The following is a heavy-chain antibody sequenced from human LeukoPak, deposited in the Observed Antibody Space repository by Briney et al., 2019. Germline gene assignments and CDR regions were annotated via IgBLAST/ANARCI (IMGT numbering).Heavy chain of an antibody. CDR3: ARIGHEDYYFDY. J-gene: IGHJ4*02. Sequence: PSETLSLTCTVSGGSIRNYYWTWIRQSPGKGLEWIANIYYGGNTKYNPSLKSRVTISADTSKNLFSLKLSSVTAADTAVYYCARIGHEDYYFDYWGLGTLVTVSS. V-gene: IGHV4-59*08. CDR2: IYYGGNT. CDR1: GGSIRNYY.